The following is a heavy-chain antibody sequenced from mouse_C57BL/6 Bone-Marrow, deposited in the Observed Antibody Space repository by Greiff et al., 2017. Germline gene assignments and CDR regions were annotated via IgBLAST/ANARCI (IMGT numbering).Heavy chain of an antibody. CDR2: IDPSDSYT. D-gene: IGHD3-3*01. Sequence: VQLQQPGAELVMPGASVKLSCKASGYTFTSYWMHWVKQRPGQGLEWIGEIDPSDSYTNYNQKFKGKSNLTVDKSSSTAYMQLSSLTSEDSAVYYCARRGWYFDYWGQGTTLTVSS. CDR1: GYTFTSYW. J-gene: IGHJ2*01. CDR3: ARRGWYFDY. V-gene: IGHV1-69*01.